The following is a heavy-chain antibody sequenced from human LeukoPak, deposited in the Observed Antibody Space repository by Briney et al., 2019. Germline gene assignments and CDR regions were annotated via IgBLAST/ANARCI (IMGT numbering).Heavy chain of an antibody. V-gene: IGHV1-2*04. D-gene: IGHD4-23*01. CDR3: ARIVGLGGNNWFDP. CDR1: GYTFNTYG. Sequence: ASVKVSCKASGYTFNTYGITWVRQAPGQGLEWMGWINPNSGGTNYAQKFQGWVTMTRDTSISTAYMELSRLRSDDTAVYYCARIVGLGGNNWFDPWGQGTLVTVSS. J-gene: IGHJ5*02. CDR2: INPNSGGT.